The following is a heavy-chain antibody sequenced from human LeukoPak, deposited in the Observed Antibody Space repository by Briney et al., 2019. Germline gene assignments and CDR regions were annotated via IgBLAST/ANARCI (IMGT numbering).Heavy chain of an antibody. D-gene: IGHD6-13*01. CDR1: GFTFSSYS. CDR3: AGYSSSWRAFDI. V-gene: IGHV3-21*01. CDR2: ISSSSSYI. J-gene: IGHJ3*02. Sequence: GGSLRLSCAASGFTFSSYSMNWVRQAPGKGLEWVSSISSSSSYIYYADSVKGRFTISRDNAKNSLYLQMNSLRAEDTAVYYCAGYSSSWRAFDIWGQGTMVTVSS.